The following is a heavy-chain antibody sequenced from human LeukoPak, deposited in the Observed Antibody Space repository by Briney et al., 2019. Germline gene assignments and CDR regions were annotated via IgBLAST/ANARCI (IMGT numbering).Heavy chain of an antibody. J-gene: IGHJ4*02. CDR2: ISYDGSNK. D-gene: IGHD5-12*01. CDR1: GFTFSSYS. CDR3: ARDGLYRTRWLQGYFDY. Sequence: GGSLRLSCAASGFTFSSYSMTWVRQAPGKGLEWVAVISYDGSNKYYADSVKGRFTISRDNSKNTLYLQMNSLRAEDTAVYYCARDGLYRTRWLQGYFDYWGQGTLVTVSS. V-gene: IGHV3-30*03.